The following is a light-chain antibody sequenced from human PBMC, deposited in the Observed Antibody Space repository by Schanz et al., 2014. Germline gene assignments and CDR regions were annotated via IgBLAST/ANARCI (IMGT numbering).Light chain of an antibody. J-gene: IGLJ3*02. CDR2: DNS. CDR3: GTWDTSLSAGEV. V-gene: IGLV1-51*01. CDR1: SSNIGSSY. Sequence: QSVLTQPPSVSAAPGQKVTISCSGTSSNIGSSYVSWYQQFPGRAPKLLIYDNSKRPSGIPDRFSGSKSGTSATLGITGLQTGDEADYYCGTWDTSLSAGEVFGGGTKLTVL.